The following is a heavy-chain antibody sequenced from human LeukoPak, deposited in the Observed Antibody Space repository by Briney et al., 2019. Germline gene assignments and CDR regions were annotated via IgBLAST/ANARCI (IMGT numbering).Heavy chain of an antibody. D-gene: IGHD5-24*01. CDR2: INPDVGST. CDR3: ARAPDNYGIDDY. J-gene: IGHJ4*02. V-gene: IGHV1-46*01. CDR1: GYSFRSYY. Sequence: ASVKVSCKASGYSFRSYYVHWVRQAPGQGLEWVGIINPDVGSTSYAQRFQGRITLTRDTSTSTVYMELSSLRFDDTAVYYCARAPDNYGIDDYWGQGTLVTVSS.